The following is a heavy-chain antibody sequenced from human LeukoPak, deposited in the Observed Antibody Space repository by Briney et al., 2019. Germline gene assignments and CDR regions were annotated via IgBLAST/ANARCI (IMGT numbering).Heavy chain of an antibody. V-gene: IGHV4-4*07. Sequence: SETLSLTCTVSGGSISSYYWSWIRQPAGKGLKWIGRIYTSGSTNYNPSLKSRVTMSVDTSKNQFSLKLSSVTAADTAVYYCASADYGDYVFDYWGQGTLVTVSS. CDR1: GGSISSYY. CDR3: ASADYGDYVFDY. CDR2: IYTSGST. D-gene: IGHD4-17*01. J-gene: IGHJ4*02.